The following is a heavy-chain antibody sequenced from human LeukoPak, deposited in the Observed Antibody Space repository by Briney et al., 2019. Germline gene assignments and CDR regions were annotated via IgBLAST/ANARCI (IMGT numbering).Heavy chain of an antibody. D-gene: IGHD2-8*02. CDR1: GVSFNAYY. CDR2: VSPGGYI. J-gene: IGHJ5*02. CDR3: ARIRCGHTGDICYNH. Sequence: PSETLSLPCTVSGVSFNAYYWSWIRQSPGKGLEWIGEVSPGGYIKYNPSLKSRVTISVDTSESQLSLRLSSVTAADTAMYYCARIRCGHTGDICYNHWAQGTLVTVSS. V-gene: IGHV4-34*01.